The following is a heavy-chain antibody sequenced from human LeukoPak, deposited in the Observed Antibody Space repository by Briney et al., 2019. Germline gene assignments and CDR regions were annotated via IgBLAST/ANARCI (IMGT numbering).Heavy chain of an antibody. V-gene: IGHV4-39*02. CDR3: ARDREQQLARGWFDP. Sequence: SETLSLTCTVSGGSISSSTYYWGWIRQPPGKGLEWIGSIYYSGSTYYNPSLKSRVTISVDTSKNHFSLKLSSVTAADTAVYYCARDREQQLARGWFDPWGQGTLVTVSS. D-gene: IGHD6-13*01. J-gene: IGHJ5*02. CDR1: GGSISSSTYY. CDR2: IYYSGST.